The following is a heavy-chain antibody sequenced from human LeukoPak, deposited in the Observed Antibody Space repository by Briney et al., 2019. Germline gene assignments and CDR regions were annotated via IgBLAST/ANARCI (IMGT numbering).Heavy chain of an antibody. CDR2: IDHSGST. Sequence: PSETLSLTCAVSGESFSDYYWNWIRQPPGKGLEWIGEIDHSGSTNYNPSLKSRVTISVDTSKNQFSLKLSSVTAADTAVYYCARGSDYYDSSGYDYWGQGTLVTVSS. CDR3: ARGSDYYDSSGYDY. V-gene: IGHV4-34*01. D-gene: IGHD3-22*01. CDR1: GESFSDYY. J-gene: IGHJ4*02.